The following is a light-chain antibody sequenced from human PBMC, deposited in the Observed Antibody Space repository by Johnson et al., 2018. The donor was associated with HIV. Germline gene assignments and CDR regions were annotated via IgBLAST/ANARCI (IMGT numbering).Light chain of an antibody. CDR3: GTFDISLSAGGV. V-gene: IGLV1-51*02. J-gene: IGLJ1*01. Sequence: QSVLTQPPSVSAAPGQKVTISCSGSSANIGNNYVSWYQQLPGTAPKLLIYENNKRPSGIPDRFSGSKSGTSATLGITGLQTGDEADYYCGTFDISLSAGGVFGTGTKVTVL. CDR2: ENN. CDR1: SANIGNNY.